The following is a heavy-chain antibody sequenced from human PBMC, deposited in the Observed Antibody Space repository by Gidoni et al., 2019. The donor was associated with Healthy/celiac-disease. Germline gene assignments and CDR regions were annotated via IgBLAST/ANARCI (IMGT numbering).Heavy chain of an antibody. J-gene: IGHJ6*02. CDR1: GFTFSSYS. CDR2: ISSSSSTI. Sequence: EVQLVESGGGLVQPGGSLRLSCAASGFTFSSYSMNWVRQAPGKGLEWVSYISSSSSTIYYADSVKGRFTISRDNAKNSLYLQMNSLRAEDTAVYYCAREKGQYYYGMDVWGQGTTVTVSS. V-gene: IGHV3-48*01. CDR3: AREKGQYYYGMDV.